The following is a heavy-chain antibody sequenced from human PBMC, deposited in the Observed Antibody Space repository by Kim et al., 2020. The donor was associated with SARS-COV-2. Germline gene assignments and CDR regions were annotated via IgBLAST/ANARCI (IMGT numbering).Heavy chain of an antibody. D-gene: IGHD3-10*01. V-gene: IGHV4-34*01. CDR1: GGSFSGYY. Sequence: SETLSLTCAVYGGSFSGYYWSWIRQPPGKGLEWIGEINHSGSTNYNPSLKSRVTISVDTSKNQFSLKLSSVTAADTAVYYCARLRGYYGSGSPFGPWGQGTLVTVSS. CDR3: ARLRGYYGSGSPFGP. J-gene: IGHJ5*02. CDR2: INHSGST.